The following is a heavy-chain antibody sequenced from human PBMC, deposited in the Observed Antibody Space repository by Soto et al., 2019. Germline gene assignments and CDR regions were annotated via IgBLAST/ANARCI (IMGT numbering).Heavy chain of an antibody. J-gene: IGHJ5*02. CDR1: GFTFRSFT. Sequence: VGSLRLSCAASGFTFRSFTMNWVRQAPGKGLEWVSTISSNSAYIYYTDALRGRFTISRDNAKNSLHLQMNSLRAEDTAVYYCTRDASRDSSARGWFDPWGPGTLVTVSS. V-gene: IGHV3-21*01. CDR3: TRDASRDSSARGWFDP. D-gene: IGHD6-13*01. CDR2: ISSNSAYI.